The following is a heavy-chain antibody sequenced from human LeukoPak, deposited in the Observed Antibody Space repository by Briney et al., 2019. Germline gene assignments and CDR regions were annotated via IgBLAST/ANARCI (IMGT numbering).Heavy chain of an antibody. CDR2: ISGSGASK. CDR1: GFTFSSYA. V-gene: IGHV3-23*01. D-gene: IGHD7-27*01. Sequence: PGGSLRLSCAASGFTFSSYAMGWVRQAPGKGLEWVSVISGSGASKFYSDSVKGRFTISRDTSKNTLYLQMNSLKVEDTAVYYCAKDSRIWGRRPYYFDYWGRGTLVTVSS. J-gene: IGHJ4*02. CDR3: AKDSRIWGRRPYYFDY.